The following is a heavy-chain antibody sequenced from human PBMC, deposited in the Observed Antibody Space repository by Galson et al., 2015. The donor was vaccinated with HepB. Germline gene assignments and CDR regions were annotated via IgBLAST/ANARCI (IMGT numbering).Heavy chain of an antibody. CDR3: ARELRSYGSGSYSEFDY. J-gene: IGHJ4*02. V-gene: IGHV1-18*04. Sequence: SVKVSCKASGYTFTSYGISWVRQAPGQGLEWMGWISAYNGNTNYAQKLQGRVTMTTDTSTSTAYMELRSLRSDDTAVYYCARELRSYGSGSYSEFDYWGQGTLVTVSS. CDR2: ISAYNGNT. D-gene: IGHD3-10*01. CDR1: GYTFTSYG.